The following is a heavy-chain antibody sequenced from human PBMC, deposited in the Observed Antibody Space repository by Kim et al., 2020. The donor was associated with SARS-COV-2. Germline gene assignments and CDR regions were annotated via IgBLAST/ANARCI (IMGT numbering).Heavy chain of an antibody. Sequence: GGSLRLSCAASGFTFSSYGMHWVRQAPGKGLEWVAVISYDGSNKYYADSVKGRFTISRDNSKNTLYLQMNSLRAEDTAVYYCAKDGLERGWQWSYYYYYMDVWGKGTTVTVSS. V-gene: IGHV3-30*18. J-gene: IGHJ6*03. CDR3: AKDGLERGWQWSYYYYYMDV. CDR2: ISYDGSNK. CDR1: GFTFSSYG. D-gene: IGHD6-19*01.